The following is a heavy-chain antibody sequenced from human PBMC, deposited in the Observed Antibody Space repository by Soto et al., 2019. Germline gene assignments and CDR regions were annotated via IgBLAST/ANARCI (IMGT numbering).Heavy chain of an antibody. Sequence: SETLSLTCTVSGGSISSSSYYWGWIRQPPGKGLEWIGSIYYSGSTYYNPSLKSRVTISVDTSKNQFSLKLSSVTAADTAVYYCARPGVLAAAGFLEDYGMDVWGQGTTFTVSS. D-gene: IGHD6-13*01. V-gene: IGHV4-39*01. J-gene: IGHJ6*02. CDR3: ARPGVLAAAGFLEDYGMDV. CDR2: IYYSGST. CDR1: GGSISSSSYY.